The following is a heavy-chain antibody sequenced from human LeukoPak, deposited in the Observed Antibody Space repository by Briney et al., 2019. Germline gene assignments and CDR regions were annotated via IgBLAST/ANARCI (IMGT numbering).Heavy chain of an antibody. J-gene: IGHJ4*02. D-gene: IGHD5-24*01. V-gene: IGHV1-2*02. CDR3: ARDRYGDGFAHLDY. CDR2: ITPSGGT. Sequence: ASVKVSCKASGYTFTSYAIHWVRQAPGQGLEWMGWITPSGGTHYPQKFQGRVAITWDTSITTAYMDLSRLTSDDTAVYYCARDRYGDGFAHLDYWGQGALVTVSS. CDR1: GYTFTSYA.